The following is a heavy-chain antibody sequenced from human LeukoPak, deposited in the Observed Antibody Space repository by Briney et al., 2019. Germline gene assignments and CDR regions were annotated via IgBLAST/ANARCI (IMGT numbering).Heavy chain of an antibody. CDR1: GFTFSSYE. J-gene: IGHJ4*02. CDR3: ARVGQQLGAPASGY. V-gene: IGHV3-48*03. D-gene: IGHD6-13*01. Sequence: GGSLRLSCAASGFTFSSYEMNWVRQAPGKGLEWVSYISSSGSTTYYADSVKGRFTISRDNAKNSLYLQVNSLRAEDTAVYYCARVGQQLGAPASGYWGQGTLVTVSS. CDR2: ISSSGSTT.